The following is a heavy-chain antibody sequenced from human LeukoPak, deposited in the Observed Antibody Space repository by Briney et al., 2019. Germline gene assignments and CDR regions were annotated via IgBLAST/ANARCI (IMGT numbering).Heavy chain of an antibody. D-gene: IGHD5-12*01. CDR2: IYYSGST. V-gene: IGHV4-39*01. Sequence: SETLSLTCTVSGGSISSSSYFWGWIRQPPGKGLEWIGSIYYSGSTYYNPSLKSRVSISVDTSKNQFSLKLSSVTAADTAVYYCGGGYDYNWFDPWGQGTLVTVSS. CDR3: GGGYDYNWFDP. J-gene: IGHJ5*02. CDR1: GGSISSSSYF.